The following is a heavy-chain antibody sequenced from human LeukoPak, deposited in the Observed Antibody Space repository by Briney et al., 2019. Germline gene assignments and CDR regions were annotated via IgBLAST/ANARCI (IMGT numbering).Heavy chain of an antibody. D-gene: IGHD5-18*01. CDR1: GFTFGDYA. CDR2: IRSKAYGGTT. V-gene: IGHV3-49*03. J-gene: IGHJ4*02. Sequence: QTGGSLRLSCTASGFTFGDYAMSWFRQAPGKGLEWVGFIRSKAYGGTTEYAASVKGRFTISRDDSKSIAYLQMNSLKTEDTVVYYCTRDGEPPAMVLYYFDYWGQGTLVTVSS. CDR3: TRDGEPPAMVLYYFDY.